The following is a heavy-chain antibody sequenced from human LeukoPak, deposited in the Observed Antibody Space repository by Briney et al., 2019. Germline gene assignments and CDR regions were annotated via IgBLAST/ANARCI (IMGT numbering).Heavy chain of an antibody. CDR1: GYSFTNYW. Sequence: GESLKISCKGSGYSFTNYWIGWVRQMPGKGLEWMGIFHPGDSGTTYSPSFQGQVTISVDKSISTAYLQWSSLKASDTAIYYCARLYSTTWSNFDSWGQGTLATVSS. CDR2: FHPGDSGT. V-gene: IGHV5-51*01. CDR3: ARLYSTTWSNFDS. D-gene: IGHD6-13*01. J-gene: IGHJ4*02.